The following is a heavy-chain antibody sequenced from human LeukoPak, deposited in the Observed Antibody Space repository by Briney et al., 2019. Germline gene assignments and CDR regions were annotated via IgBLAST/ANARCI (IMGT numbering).Heavy chain of an antibody. V-gene: IGHV4-59*01. CDR3: ARDTLYYGVDV. Sequence: PSGTLSLTCTVSGVSITTYYWTWIRQPPGKGLEWIGHIYYSGTTNYNPSLKSRVTISVDTSKNQFSLKLSSVTAADTAVYYCARDTLYYGVDVWGQGTTVTVSS. CDR1: GVSITTYY. J-gene: IGHJ6*02. CDR2: IYYSGTT.